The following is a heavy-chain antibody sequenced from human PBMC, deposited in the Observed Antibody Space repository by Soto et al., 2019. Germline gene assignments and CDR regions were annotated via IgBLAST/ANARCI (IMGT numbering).Heavy chain of an antibody. CDR3: ARDVVGIVGKTLAEAQHY. J-gene: IGHJ4*02. CDR2: IYYSGSA. CDR1: GGSISSGDYY. D-gene: IGHD2-21*01. Sequence: QVHLQESGPGLVRPSQTLSLTCSVSGGSISSGDYYWSWFRQPPGKGLEWIGYIYYSGSAYYNPSLKSRVTISVDTSKNQFSLKLSSVTAADTAVYYCARDVVGIVGKTLAEAQHYRGQGTLVTVSS. V-gene: IGHV4-30-4*01.